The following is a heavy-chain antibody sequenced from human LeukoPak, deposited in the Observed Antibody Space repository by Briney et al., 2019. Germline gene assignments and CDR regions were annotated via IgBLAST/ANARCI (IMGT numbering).Heavy chain of an antibody. D-gene: IGHD6-13*01. V-gene: IGHV3-21*01. CDR2: ISSSSSYI. Sequence: GSLRLSCAASGFTFSSYSMNWVRQAPGKGLEWVSSISSSSSYIYYADSVKGRFTISRDNAKNSLYLQMNSLRAEDTAVYYCARVGIAAAGTKFDYWGQGTLVTVSS. J-gene: IGHJ4*02. CDR3: ARVGIAAAGTKFDY. CDR1: GFTFSSYS.